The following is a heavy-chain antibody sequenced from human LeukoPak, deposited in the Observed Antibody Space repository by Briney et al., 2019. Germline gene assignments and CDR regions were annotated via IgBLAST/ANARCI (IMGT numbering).Heavy chain of an antibody. D-gene: IGHD2-2*01. CDR3: ANKVYCSTTSCYHAGY. CDR2: IYHSGST. V-gene: IGHV4-30-2*02. CDR1: GGSISSGGYS. Sequence: SETLSLTCAVSGGSISSGGYSWSWIRQPPGEGLEWIGYIYHSGSTYYNSSLKSRVTISVDRSKNQFSLKLSSVTAADTAVYYCANKVYCSTTSCYHAGYWGQGTLVTVSS. J-gene: IGHJ4*02.